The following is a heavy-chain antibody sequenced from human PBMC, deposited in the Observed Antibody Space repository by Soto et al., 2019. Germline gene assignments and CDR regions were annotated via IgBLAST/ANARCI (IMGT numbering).Heavy chain of an antibody. CDR2: ISASGRNT. Sequence: GGSLRLSCAASGFTFSSYAMSWVRQAPGKGPEWVSEISASGRNTYYADSVKGRFTISRDNSGSTLYLQMSSLRAEDTAVYYCAKLRDGYNSPPIDYWGRGTLVTVSS. D-gene: IGHD5-12*01. CDR3: AKLRDGYNSPPIDY. CDR1: GFTFSSYA. J-gene: IGHJ4*02. V-gene: IGHV3-23*01.